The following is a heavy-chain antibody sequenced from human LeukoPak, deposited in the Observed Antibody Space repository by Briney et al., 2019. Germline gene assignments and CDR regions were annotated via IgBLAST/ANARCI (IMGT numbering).Heavy chain of an antibody. CDR1: GFTLSNAW. CDR2: IKSKTEEGTK. J-gene: IGHJ3*02. Sequence: GGSLRLSCAASGFTLSNAWMRWDRQAEGNEMEWVGRIKSKTEEGTKEYAGPGKGRFTISRDDSKNTLYLQMNSLKTEDTAVYYCVGYCSGGNCPNAFDIWGQGTMVTVSS. V-gene: IGHV3-15*01. CDR3: VGYCSGGNCPNAFDI. D-gene: IGHD2-15*01.